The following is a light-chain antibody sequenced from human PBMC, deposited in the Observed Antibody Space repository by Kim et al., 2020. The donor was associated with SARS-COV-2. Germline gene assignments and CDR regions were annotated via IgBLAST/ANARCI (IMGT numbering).Light chain of an antibody. CDR1: ELGDKY. CDR2: EGT. V-gene: IGLV3-1*01. CDR3: QAWDRRTVI. J-gene: IGLJ2*01. Sequence: SYELTQPPSVSVFPGQTATIACSGDELGDKYACWYQQKPGQSPVLVIYEGTERPSGIPERFSGSKSGTTATLTISGTQTLDEADYYCQAWDRRTVIFGGGTQLT.